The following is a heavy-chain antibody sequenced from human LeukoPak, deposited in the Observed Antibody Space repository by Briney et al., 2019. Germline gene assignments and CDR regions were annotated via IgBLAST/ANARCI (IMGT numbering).Heavy chain of an antibody. Sequence: ASVKVSCKASGYAFSSYGISWVRQAPGQGLEWMGWISAYNGNAMYAQKFQGRVTMTTDTSTSTVTMELRSLRSDDTAVYLCARRYYYGSGSYSDYWGQGTLVTVSS. V-gene: IGHV1-18*01. CDR1: GYAFSSYG. CDR2: ISAYNGNA. CDR3: ARRYYYGSGSYSDY. J-gene: IGHJ4*02. D-gene: IGHD3-10*01.